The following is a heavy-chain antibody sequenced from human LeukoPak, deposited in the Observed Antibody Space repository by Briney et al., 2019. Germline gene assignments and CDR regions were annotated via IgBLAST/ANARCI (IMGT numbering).Heavy chain of an antibody. J-gene: IGHJ1*01. V-gene: IGHV4-39*01. CDR2: IYYSGST. CDR1: DGSISSSSYY. Sequence: SETLSLTCTVSDGSISSSSYYWGWIRQPPGKGLEWIGSIYYSGSTYYNPSLKSRVTISVDTSKNQFSLKLSSVTAADTAVYYCARRLGGAEYFQHWGQGTLVTVSS. D-gene: IGHD3-16*01. CDR3: ARRLGGAEYFQH.